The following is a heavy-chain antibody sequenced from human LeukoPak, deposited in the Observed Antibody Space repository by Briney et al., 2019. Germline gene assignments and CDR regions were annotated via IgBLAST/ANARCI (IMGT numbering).Heavy chain of an antibody. V-gene: IGHV4-4*07. CDR3: ARVDTDESY. D-gene: IGHD3-9*01. Sequence: PSETLSLTCTVSGGSISNYYWTWIRQLAGKGLEWIGRIYTSGSTTYNPSLKSRVTKSVDTSKNQFSLKLSSVTAADTAVYYCARVDTDESYWGQGTLVTAAS. CDR1: GGSISNYY. CDR2: IYTSGST. J-gene: IGHJ4*02.